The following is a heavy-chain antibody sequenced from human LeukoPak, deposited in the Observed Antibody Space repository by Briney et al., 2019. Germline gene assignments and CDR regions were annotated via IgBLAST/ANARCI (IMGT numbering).Heavy chain of an antibody. CDR3: AKDFRLLGVVAAHGGFDY. CDR1: GFTFDDYA. D-gene: IGHD2-15*01. V-gene: IGHV3-9*01. J-gene: IGHJ4*02. Sequence: GRSLRLSCAASGFTFDDYAMHWVRHAPGKGLEWVSGISWNSGSIGYADSVKGRFTISRDNAKNSLYLQMNSLRAEDTALYYCAKDFRLLGVVAAHGGFDYWGQGTLVTVSS. CDR2: ISWNSGSI.